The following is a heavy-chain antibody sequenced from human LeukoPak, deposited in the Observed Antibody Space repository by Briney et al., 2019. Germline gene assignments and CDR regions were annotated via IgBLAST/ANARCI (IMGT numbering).Heavy chain of an antibody. J-gene: IGHJ4*02. CDR1: GGSISSSSYY. D-gene: IGHD6-13*01. CDR3: ARVTGYRIEDYFDY. V-gene: IGHV4-61*02. Sequence: SETLSLTCTVSGGSISSSSYYWSWIRQPAGTGLEWIGRIYTSGSTNYNPSLKSRVTISVETSKNEFSLKLRSVTAADTAVYYCARVTGYRIEDYFDYWGQGTLVTVSS. CDR2: IYTSGST.